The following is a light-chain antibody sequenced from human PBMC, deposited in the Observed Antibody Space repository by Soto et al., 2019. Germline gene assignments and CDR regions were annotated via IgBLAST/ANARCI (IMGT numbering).Light chain of an antibody. V-gene: IGLV4-69*01. CDR3: QTWGTGLWV. CDR1: SWHSNYA. J-gene: IGLJ3*02. CDR2: LNSDGSH. Sequence: QPVLTQSPSASASLGASVKLTCTLISWHSNYAIAWHQQHPEKGPRYLMKLNSDGSHSKGDGIPDRFSGSSSGAERYLTISSLQSEDEADYYCQTWGTGLWVFGGGTKLTVL.